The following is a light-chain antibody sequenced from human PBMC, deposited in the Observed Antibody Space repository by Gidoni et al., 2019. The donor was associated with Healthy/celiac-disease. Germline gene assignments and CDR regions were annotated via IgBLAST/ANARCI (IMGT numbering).Light chain of an antibody. CDR2: DAS. Sequence: EIQMTQSPSSLSASVGDRVTITCQASQDISNYLNWYQQKPGKAPKLLIYDASNLETGVPSRFSGSGSGTDFTFTSSSLQPEDIATYYCQQYDNLITFGQGTRLEIK. J-gene: IGKJ5*01. CDR1: QDISNY. V-gene: IGKV1-33*01. CDR3: QQYDNLIT.